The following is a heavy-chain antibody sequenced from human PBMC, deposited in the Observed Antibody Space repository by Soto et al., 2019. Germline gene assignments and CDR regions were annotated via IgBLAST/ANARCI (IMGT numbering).Heavy chain of an antibody. CDR1: GGSISSGDYY. D-gene: IGHD4-4*01. V-gene: IGHV4-30-4*01. CDR3: AREGVTNLFDY. J-gene: IGHJ4*02. Sequence: SETLSLTCTVSGGSISSGDYYWSWIRQPPGKGLEWIGYIYYSGSTYYNPSLKSRVTISVDTSKNQFSLKLSSVTAADTAVYYCAREGVTNLFDYWGQGTLVTVSS. CDR2: IYYSGST.